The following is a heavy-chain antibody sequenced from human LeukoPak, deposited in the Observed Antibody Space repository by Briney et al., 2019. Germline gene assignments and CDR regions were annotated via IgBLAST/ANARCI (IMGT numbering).Heavy chain of an antibody. CDR2: ISGGTT. D-gene: IGHD6-19*01. CDR1: GFTFGDYL. J-gene: IGHJ4*02. CDR3: SRGSGWLSVY. Sequence: GGSLRLSCTASGFTFGDYLMSWFRQAPGKGLEWIGFISGGTTEYAASVKDRFTISRDDSTSIAYLQMNSLTTEDTAVYYCSRGSGWLSVYWGRGTLVTVSS. V-gene: IGHV3-49*03.